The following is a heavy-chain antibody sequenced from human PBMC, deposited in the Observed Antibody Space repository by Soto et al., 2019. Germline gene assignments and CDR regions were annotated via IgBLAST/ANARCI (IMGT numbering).Heavy chain of an antibody. J-gene: IGHJ6*02. CDR1: GYSFTDYH. Sequence: GASVNVSCKSSGYSFTDYHIHWGRQAPGQGLECLGRINPKSGGTSTAQKFQGWVTMTTDTSISTASMELTRLTSDDTAIYYCARGDSTDCSNGVCSFFYNHDMDVWGQGTTVTV. CDR2: INPKSGGT. V-gene: IGHV1-2*04. D-gene: IGHD2-8*01. CDR3: ARGDSTDCSNGVCSFFYNHDMDV.